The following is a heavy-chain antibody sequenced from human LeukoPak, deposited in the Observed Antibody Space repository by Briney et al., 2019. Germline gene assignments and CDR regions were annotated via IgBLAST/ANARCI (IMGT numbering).Heavy chain of an antibody. V-gene: IGHV3-30*02. CDR2: IQTDGSDK. Sequence: GGSLRLSCAASGINFRASGMHWVRQAPGMGLEWVAFIQTDGSDKYYAASVAGRFTISRDNSKNTVYLHMNSLRPDDTALYYCAREGGTVVVGRFDYWGQGTLVTVSS. J-gene: IGHJ4*02. CDR1: GINFRASG. D-gene: IGHD2-2*01. CDR3: AREGGTVVVGRFDY.